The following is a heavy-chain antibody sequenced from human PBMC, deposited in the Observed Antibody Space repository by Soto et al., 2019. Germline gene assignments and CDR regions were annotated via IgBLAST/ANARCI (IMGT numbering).Heavy chain of an antibody. CDR2: INHSGST. V-gene: IGHV4-34*01. CDR3: ARVIYDFWSGYPRRNYFDY. D-gene: IGHD3-3*01. J-gene: IGHJ4*02. CDR1: GGSFSGYY. Sequence: QVQLQQWGAGLLKPSETLSLTCAVYGGSFSGYYWSWIRQPPGKGLEWIGEINHSGSTNYNPSLKSRVTISVDTSKIHFSLKLSSVTAADTAVYYCARVIYDFWSGYPRRNYFDYWGQGTLVTVSS.